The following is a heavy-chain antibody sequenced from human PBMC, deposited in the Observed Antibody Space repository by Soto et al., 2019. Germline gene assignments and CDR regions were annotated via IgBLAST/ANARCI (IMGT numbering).Heavy chain of an antibody. J-gene: IGHJ4*02. V-gene: IGHV1-2*02. D-gene: IGHD1-1*01. Sequence: SVKVSCKASGYTFTGYYMHWLRQAPGQGLEWMGWINPNSGGTNYGQKFQGRVTMTRDTSISTAYMELSRLRSDDTAVYYCARWGWNDGLDYWGQGTLVTVSS. CDR1: GYTFTGYY. CDR3: ARWGWNDGLDY. CDR2: INPNSGGT.